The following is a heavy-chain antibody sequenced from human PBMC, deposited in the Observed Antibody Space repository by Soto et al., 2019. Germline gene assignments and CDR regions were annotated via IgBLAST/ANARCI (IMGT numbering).Heavy chain of an antibody. CDR1: GFTFSSYA. CDR3: ASEPDCSSTSCYTG. J-gene: IGHJ4*02. D-gene: IGHD2-2*02. CDR2: ISYDGSNK. Sequence: GGSLRLSCAASGFTFSSYAMHWVRQAPGKGLEWVAVISYDGSNKYYADSVKGRFTISRDNSKNTLYLQMNSLRAEDTAVYYCASEPDCSSTSCYTGWGQGTLVTVSS. V-gene: IGHV3-30-3*01.